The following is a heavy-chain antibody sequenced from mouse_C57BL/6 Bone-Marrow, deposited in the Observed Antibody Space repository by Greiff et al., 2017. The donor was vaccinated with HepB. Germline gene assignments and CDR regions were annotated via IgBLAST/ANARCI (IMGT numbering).Heavy chain of an antibody. V-gene: IGHV5-12*01. Sequence: EVMLVESGGGLVQPGGSLKLPCAASGFTFSDYYMYWVRQTPEKRLEWVAYISNGGGSTYYPDTVKGRFTISRDNAKNTLYLQMSRLKSEDTAMYYCARQGYGSSYAGFAYWGQGTLVTVSA. D-gene: IGHD1-1*01. CDR3: ARQGYGSSYAGFAY. CDR1: GFTFSDYY. CDR2: ISNGGGST. J-gene: IGHJ3*01.